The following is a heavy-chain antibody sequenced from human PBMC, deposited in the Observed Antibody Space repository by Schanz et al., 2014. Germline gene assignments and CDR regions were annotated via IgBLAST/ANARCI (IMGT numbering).Heavy chain of an antibody. CDR1: GFTFSSYA. J-gene: IGHJ4*02. V-gene: IGHV3-30*02. D-gene: IGHD1-26*01. CDR2: IQFDGSKK. Sequence: QVQLVESGGGVVQPGGSLRLSCAASGFTFSSYAMHWVRQAPGKGLEWVAFIQFDGSKKYYADSVKGRFTISRDNAKNSLYLQMNSLRDEDTAVYYCARGGATRFDYWGQGTLVTVSS. CDR3: ARGGATRFDY.